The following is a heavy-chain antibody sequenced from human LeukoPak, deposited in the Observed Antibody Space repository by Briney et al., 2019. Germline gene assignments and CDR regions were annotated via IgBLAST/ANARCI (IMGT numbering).Heavy chain of an antibody. J-gene: IGHJ4*02. CDR3: ARDPRDGYPGGDYFDY. CDR2: ISDTGATK. Sequence: GGSLRLSCAASGFSFSTYSMSWVRQAPGKGLEWVSVISDTGATKFYADSVKGRFTISRDNSKNTLYLQMNSLRAEDTAVYYCARDPRDGYPGGDYFDYWGQGTLVTVSS. V-gene: IGHV3-23*01. CDR1: GFSFSTYS. D-gene: IGHD6-25*01.